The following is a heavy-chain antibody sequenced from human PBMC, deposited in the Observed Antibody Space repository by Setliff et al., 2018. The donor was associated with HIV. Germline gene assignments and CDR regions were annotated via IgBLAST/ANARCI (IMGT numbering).Heavy chain of an antibody. CDR2: IYYSGST. D-gene: IGHD3-16*02. Sequence: ETLSLTCTVSGGSISSYYWSWIRQPPGKGLEWIGYIYYSGSTNYNPSLKSRVTISVDTSKNQFSLKLSSVTAADTAVYYCARIRPDLVFDYWGQGTLVTVSS. J-gene: IGHJ4*02. CDR3: ARIRPDLVFDY. V-gene: IGHV4-59*01. CDR1: GGSISSYY.